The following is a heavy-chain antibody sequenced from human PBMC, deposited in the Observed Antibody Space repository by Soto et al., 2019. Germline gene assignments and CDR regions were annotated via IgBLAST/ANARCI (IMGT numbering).Heavy chain of an antibody. D-gene: IGHD6-19*01. Sequence: EVQLLESGGGLVQPGGSLRLSCTASGFTFSSYAMNWVRQAPGRGLEWVSVISGSGGSTYYADSVKGRFTISRDKSKNTLYLQMNSLRAEDTAVYYCASRTSGWYFDYWGQGTLVTFSS. CDR1: GFTFSSYA. CDR3: ASRTSGWYFDY. V-gene: IGHV3-23*01. CDR2: ISGSGGST. J-gene: IGHJ4*02.